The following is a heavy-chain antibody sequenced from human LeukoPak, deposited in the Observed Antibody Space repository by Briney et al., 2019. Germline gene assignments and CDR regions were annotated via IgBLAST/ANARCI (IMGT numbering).Heavy chain of an antibody. V-gene: IGHV1-2*02. CDR1: GYSFADYY. J-gene: IGHJ6*03. CDR3: ARGMEPYYYMDV. Sequence: ASVKVSCKASGYSFADYYMHWVRQAPGQGLEWMGWIKPNSGGTRSAQKFQGRVTMTRDTSISTAYMELSRLRSDDTAVYYCARGMEPYYYMDVWGKGTTVTVSS. CDR2: IKPNSGGT. D-gene: IGHD1-26*01.